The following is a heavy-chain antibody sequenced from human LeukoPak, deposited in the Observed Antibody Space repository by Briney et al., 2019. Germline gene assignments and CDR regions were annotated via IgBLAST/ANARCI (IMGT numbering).Heavy chain of an antibody. CDR2: IYPGDSDT. CDR1: GYSFTSYW. J-gene: IGHJ4*02. Sequence: HGESLQISCKGSGYSFTSYWIGWVRQLPGKGLEWMGIIYPGDSDTRYSPSFQGQVAISADKSISTAYLQWSSLKASDTAMYYCARPHSTSCSTCVDYWGQGTLVTVSS. CDR3: ARPHSTSCSTCVDY. V-gene: IGHV5-51*01. D-gene: IGHD2-2*01.